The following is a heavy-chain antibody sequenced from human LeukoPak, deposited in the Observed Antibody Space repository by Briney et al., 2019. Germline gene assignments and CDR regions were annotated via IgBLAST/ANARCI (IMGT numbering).Heavy chain of an antibody. CDR1: GGSFSGYY. D-gene: IGHD3-22*01. CDR2: INHSGST. CDR3: AREPDQHSGYYRDRTLDAFDI. V-gene: IGHV4-34*01. J-gene: IGHJ3*02. Sequence: SETLSLTCAVYGGSFSGYYWSWIRQPPGKGLEWIGEINHSGSTNYNPSLKSRVTISVDTSKNQFSLKLSSVTAADTAVYYCAREPDQHSGYYRDRTLDAFDIWGQGTMVTVSS.